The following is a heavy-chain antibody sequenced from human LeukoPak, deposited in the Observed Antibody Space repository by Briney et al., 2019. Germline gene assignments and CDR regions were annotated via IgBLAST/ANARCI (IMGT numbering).Heavy chain of an antibody. J-gene: IGHJ6*02. CDR3: ARALYYFGSGSYSGYYGMDV. V-gene: IGHV1-46*01. D-gene: IGHD3-10*01. CDR1: GYTFTSYY. CDR2: INPSGGST. Sequence: ASVKVSCKASGYTFTSYYMHWVRQAPGQGLEWMGIINPSGGSTSYAQKFQGRVSMTRDTSTSTVYVDLSSLRSEDTAVYYCARALYYFGSGSYSGYYGMDVWGQGTMVTVSS.